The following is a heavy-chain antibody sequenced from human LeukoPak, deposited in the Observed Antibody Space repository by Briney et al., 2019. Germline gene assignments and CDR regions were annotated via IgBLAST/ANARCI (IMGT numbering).Heavy chain of an antibody. Sequence: GGSLRLSCAASGVSFIDYGMHWVRQAPGKGLEWVAFMRFEGGNKYYADSVKGRFTISRDNSKNTLYMQMNRLRGEDTAVYYCAKDYYGSGTHFDCWGQGTLVTVSS. CDR1: GVSFIDYG. CDR2: MRFEGGNK. J-gene: IGHJ4*02. V-gene: IGHV3-30*02. CDR3: AKDYYGSGTHFDC. D-gene: IGHD3-10*01.